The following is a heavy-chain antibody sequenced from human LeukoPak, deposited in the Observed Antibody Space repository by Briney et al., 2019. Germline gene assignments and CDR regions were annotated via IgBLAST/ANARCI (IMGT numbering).Heavy chain of an antibody. J-gene: IGHJ5*02. Sequence: PAETLSLTCIVSGGSISGTDYFWGWVRQAPGKGLEWVGNVHYRGNTHYNPSLKSRVTISVDTSKSQFSLTVSSVTAADTAIYYCAKHVYPNYFGPWGPGTLVTVSS. D-gene: IGHD1-7*01. CDR2: VHYRGNT. CDR3: AKHVYPNYFGP. V-gene: IGHV4-39*01. CDR1: GGSISGTDYF.